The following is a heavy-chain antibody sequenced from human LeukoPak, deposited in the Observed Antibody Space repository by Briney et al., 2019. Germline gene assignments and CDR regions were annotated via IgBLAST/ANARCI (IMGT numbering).Heavy chain of an antibody. Sequence: GASVKVSCKASGGTFSSYAISWVRQAPGQGLEWMGWISAYNGNTNYAQELQGRVTMTTDTSTSTAYMELRSLRSDDTAVYYCARVARGCFNYWGQGTLVTVSS. CDR2: ISAYNGNT. CDR3: ARVARGCFNY. J-gene: IGHJ4*02. D-gene: IGHD6-19*01. V-gene: IGHV1-18*01. CDR1: GGTFSSYA.